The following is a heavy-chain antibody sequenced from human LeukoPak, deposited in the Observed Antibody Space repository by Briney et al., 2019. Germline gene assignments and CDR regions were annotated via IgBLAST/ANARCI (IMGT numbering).Heavy chain of an antibody. V-gene: IGHV3-33*01. Sequence: EDSVKGRFTISRDSSKNSLYLQMNSLRVEDTAVYYCAGGRIERRSMIGDYWGQGTLVTVSS. D-gene: IGHD3-10*02. J-gene: IGHJ4*02. CDR3: AGGRIERRSMIGDY.